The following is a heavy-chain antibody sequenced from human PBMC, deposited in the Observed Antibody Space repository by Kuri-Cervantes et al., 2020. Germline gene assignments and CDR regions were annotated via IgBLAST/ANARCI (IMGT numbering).Heavy chain of an antibody. CDR3: ARVDYDSSGYYYGPGPIDY. CDR2: IYYSGST. J-gene: IGHJ4*02. CDR1: GGSISSYY. Sequence: SETLSLTCTVSGGSISSYYWSWIRQPPGKGLEWIGYIYYSGSTNYNPSLKSRVTISVDTSKNQFSLKLSSVTAADTAVHYCARVDYDSSGYYYGPGPIDYWGQGTLVTVSS. D-gene: IGHD3-22*01. V-gene: IGHV4-59*01.